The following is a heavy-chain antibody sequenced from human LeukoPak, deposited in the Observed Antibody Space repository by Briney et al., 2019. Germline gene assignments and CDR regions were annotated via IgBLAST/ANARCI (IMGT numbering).Heavy chain of an antibody. D-gene: IGHD1-14*01. J-gene: IGHJ6*02. Sequence: GGSLRLSCAASGFTFSNAWMSWVRQAPGKGLEWVGRIKSKTDGGTTDYAAPVKGRFTISRDDSKNTLYLQMNSLKTEDTAVYYCTTGGNPRGYYYGMDVWGQGTTVTVSS. CDR2: IKSKTDGGTT. V-gene: IGHV3-15*01. CDR1: GFTFSNAW. CDR3: TTGGNPRGYYYGMDV.